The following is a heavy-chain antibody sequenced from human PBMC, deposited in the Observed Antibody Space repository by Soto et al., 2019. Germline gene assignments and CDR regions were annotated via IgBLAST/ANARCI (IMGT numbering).Heavy chain of an antibody. V-gene: IGHV2-5*02. Sequence: QITLKVSGPTLEKPTQTLTLTCTFPWFSLSSSAVGVGVGWIRQPPGKALEWLALIYWGDDKRYSPSLKSRLTNSQDTSQNQVVLTMTNMDAVDTATYYCVNWSTGTYGTIFFDTWGLGTLVTVSS. J-gene: IGHJ4*02. CDR3: VNWSTGTYGTIFFDT. CDR1: WFSLSSSAVGVG. CDR2: IYWGDDK. D-gene: IGHD3-9*01.